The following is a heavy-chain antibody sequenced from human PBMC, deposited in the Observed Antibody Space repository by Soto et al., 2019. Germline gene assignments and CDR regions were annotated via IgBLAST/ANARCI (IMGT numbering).Heavy chain of an antibody. CDR3: ARHRAAAGTDNWFDP. Sequence: SETLSLTCTVSGGSISSSSYYWGWIRQAPGKGLEWIGSIYYSGSTYYNPSLKSRVTISVDTSKNQFSLKLSSVTAADTAVYYCARHRAAAGTDNWFDPWGQGTLVTVSS. D-gene: IGHD6-13*01. CDR2: IYYSGST. J-gene: IGHJ5*02. V-gene: IGHV4-39*01. CDR1: GGSISSSSYY.